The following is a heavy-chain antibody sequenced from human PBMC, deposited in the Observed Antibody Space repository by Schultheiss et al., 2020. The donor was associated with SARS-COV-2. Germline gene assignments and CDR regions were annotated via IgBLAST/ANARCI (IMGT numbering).Heavy chain of an antibody. Sequence: GGSLRLSCAASGFTFSSYAMSWVRQAPGKGLEWVSSISVSGGSTYYADSVKGRFTISRDNSKNTLYLQMNSLRAEDTAVYYCARDPQWELLFYFDYWGQGTLVTVSS. CDR3: ARDPQWELLFYFDY. D-gene: IGHD1-26*01. CDR2: ISVSGGST. CDR1: GFTFSSYA. V-gene: IGHV3-23*01. J-gene: IGHJ4*02.